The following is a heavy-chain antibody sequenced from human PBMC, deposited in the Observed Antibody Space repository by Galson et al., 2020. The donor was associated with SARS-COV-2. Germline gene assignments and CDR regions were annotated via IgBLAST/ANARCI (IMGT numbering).Heavy chain of an antibody. J-gene: IGHJ5*02. CDR2: IYYSGST. CDR1: GGSISSGGYY. CDR3: ARDPGGNWFDP. Sequence: ASETLSLTCTVSGGSISSGGYYWSWIRQHPGKGLEWIGYIYYSGSTDYNPSLKSRVTISVDTSKNQFSLKLSSVTAADTAVYYCARDPGGNWFDPWGQGTLVTVSS. V-gene: IGHV4-31*03. D-gene: IGHD3-10*01.